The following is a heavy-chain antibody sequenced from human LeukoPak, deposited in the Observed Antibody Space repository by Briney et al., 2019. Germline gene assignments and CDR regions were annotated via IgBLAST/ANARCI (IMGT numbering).Heavy chain of an antibody. CDR1: GFTFSSYG. V-gene: IGHV3-33*01. CDR3: ARDYSRRYSYFDY. Sequence: PGGSLRLSCAASGFTFSSYGMNWVRQAPGKGLEWVAVIWYDGSNKHYADSVKGRFTISRDNSRNTLYLQMNSLGAEDTAVYYCARDYSRRYSYFDYWGQGTLVTVSS. CDR2: IWYDGSNK. J-gene: IGHJ4*02. D-gene: IGHD5-12*01.